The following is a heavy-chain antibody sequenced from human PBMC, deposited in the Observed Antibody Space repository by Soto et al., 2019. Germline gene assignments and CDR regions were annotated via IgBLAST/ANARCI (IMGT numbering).Heavy chain of an antibody. CDR1: GGSVSSGSYY. V-gene: IGHV4-61*01. Sequence: QVQLQESGPGLVKPSETLSLTCTVSGGSVSSGSYYWSWIRQPPGKGLEWIGYIYYSGSTNYNPSLKRRVTLSVGTSKDQCSLKLSSVTAADIVVYYGARVKRDFWSGYYDYDGMDVWGQGTTVTVSS. J-gene: IGHJ6*02. CDR3: ARVKRDFWSGYYDYDGMDV. D-gene: IGHD3-3*01. CDR2: IYYSGST.